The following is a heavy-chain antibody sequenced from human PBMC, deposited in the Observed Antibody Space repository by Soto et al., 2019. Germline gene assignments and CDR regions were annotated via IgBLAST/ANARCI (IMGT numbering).Heavy chain of an antibody. V-gene: IGHV3-74*01. D-gene: IGHD4-17*01. CDR3: TRFAYGDWGVFDY. J-gene: IGHJ4*02. CDR1: GFTFSSYW. CDR2: INRDGSST. Sequence: EVQLVESGGGLVQPGGSLRLSCAASGFTFSSYWMHWVRQAPGTGLVWVSRINRDGSSTSYADSVKGRFTISRDNAKNTLYLQMNSLRAEDTAVYYCTRFAYGDWGVFDYWGQGTLVTVSS.